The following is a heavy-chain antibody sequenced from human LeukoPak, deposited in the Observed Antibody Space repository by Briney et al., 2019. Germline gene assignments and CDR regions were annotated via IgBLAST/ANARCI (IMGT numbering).Heavy chain of an antibody. CDR2: FDPEDGET. J-gene: IGHJ3*02. CDR1: GYTLTEFS. CDR3: ATDPIPATGTGGAFDI. D-gene: IGHD6-13*01. V-gene: IGHV1-24*01. Sequence: GASVKVSCKVSGYTLTEFSMHWVRQAPGKGLEWMGGFDPEDGETIYAQKFQGRVTMTEDTSTDTAYMELSSLRSEDTAVYYCATDPIPATGTGGAFDIWGQGTMVTVSS.